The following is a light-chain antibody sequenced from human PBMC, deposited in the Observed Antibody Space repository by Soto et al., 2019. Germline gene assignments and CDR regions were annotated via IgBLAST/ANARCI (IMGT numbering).Light chain of an antibody. Sequence: EIVLTLSPCTLSLSPGERATLSCRASESVSSSYLAWYQQKPGQAPRLLIFGASSRATGTPDRFSGSGSGTDFTLTISRLEPEDFAVYYCQQYGSSPPWTFGQGTKVDIK. CDR3: QQYGSSPPWT. V-gene: IGKV3-20*01. J-gene: IGKJ1*01. CDR2: GAS. CDR1: ESVSSSY.